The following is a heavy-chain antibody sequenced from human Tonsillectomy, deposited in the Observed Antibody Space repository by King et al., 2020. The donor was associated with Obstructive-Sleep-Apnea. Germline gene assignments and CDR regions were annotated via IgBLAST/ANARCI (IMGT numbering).Heavy chain of an antibody. CDR2: ICIGIT. CDR1: GFTVSSNY. CDR3: ARGPDIATRSFDSFDI. Sequence: VQLVESGGGLVQPGGSLRLSCAASGFTVSSNYMGWVRQAPGKGLYWVSVICIGITYYAYSVKGRFTISRDNSKNTLYLQMNSLRAEDTAVYYCARGPDIATRSFDSFDIWGQGTMVTVSS. V-gene: IGHV3-66*01. D-gene: IGHD6-6*01. J-gene: IGHJ3*02.